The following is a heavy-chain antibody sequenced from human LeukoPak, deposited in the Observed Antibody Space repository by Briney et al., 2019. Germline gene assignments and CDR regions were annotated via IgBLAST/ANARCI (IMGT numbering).Heavy chain of an antibody. J-gene: IGHJ5*02. CDR3: ARAPGYSYGYVWFDP. CDR1: GGSISSCY. D-gene: IGHD5-18*01. CDR2: IYYSGST. V-gene: IGHV4-59*01. Sequence: SETLSLTCTVSGGSISSCYWSWIRQPPGKGLEWIGYIYYSGSTNYNPSLKSRVTISVDTSKNQFSLKLSSVTAADTAVYYCARAPGYSYGYVWFDPWGQGTLVTVSS.